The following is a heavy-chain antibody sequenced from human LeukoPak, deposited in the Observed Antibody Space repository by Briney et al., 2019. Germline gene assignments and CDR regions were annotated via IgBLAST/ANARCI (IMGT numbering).Heavy chain of an antibody. V-gene: IGHV3-23*01. D-gene: IGHD2-21*02. CDR3: AKGCGGNCRSDDY. CDR2: ISGRGDST. Sequence: GGSLRLSCAASGFTFSIYGMSWVRQAPGKGLEWVSTISGRGDSTYYADSVKGRFTISRDNSKHTLYLQTNSLRAEDTAVYYCAKGCGGNCRSDDYWGQGTLVIVSS. J-gene: IGHJ4*01. CDR1: GFTFSIYG.